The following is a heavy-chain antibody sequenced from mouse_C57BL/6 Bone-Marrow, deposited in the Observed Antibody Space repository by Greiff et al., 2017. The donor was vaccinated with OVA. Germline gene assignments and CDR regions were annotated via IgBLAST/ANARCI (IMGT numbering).Heavy chain of an antibody. J-gene: IGHJ2*01. V-gene: IGHV1-69*01. CDR1: GYTFTSYW. D-gene: IGHD4-1*01. CDR3: ARGTGKVDY. CDR2: IDPSDSYT. Sequence: VKLQQPGAELVMPGASVKLSCKASGYTFTSYWMHWVKQRPGQGLEWIGEIDPSDSYTNYNQKFKGKSTLTVDKSSSTAYMQLSSLTSEDSAVYYCARGTGKVDYWGQGTTLTVSS.